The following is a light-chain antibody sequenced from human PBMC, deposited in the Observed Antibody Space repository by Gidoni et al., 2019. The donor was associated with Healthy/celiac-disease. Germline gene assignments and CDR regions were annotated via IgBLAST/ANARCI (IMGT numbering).Light chain of an antibody. J-gene: IGKJ5*01. CDR3: QQYGSSPPIT. CDR1: QSVSSSD. CDR2: GAS. Sequence: EIVLTLSPCPLSLSPGERDTLSSRASQSVSSSDLAWYQQKPGQAPRLLIFGASCRATGVPDRFSGSGSGTDFTLTISRLEPEDFAVYYCQQYGSSPPITFGQGTRLEIK. V-gene: IGKV3-20*01.